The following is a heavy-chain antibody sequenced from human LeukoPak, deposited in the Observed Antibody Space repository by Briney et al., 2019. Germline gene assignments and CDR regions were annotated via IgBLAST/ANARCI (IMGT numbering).Heavy chain of an antibody. CDR3: ARTTKGGHIVVVIAPDYWYFDL. Sequence: PSETLSLTYTVSGGSISSGSYYWSWIRQPAGKGLEWIGRIYTSGSTNYNPSLKSRVTISVDTSKNQFSLKLSSVTAADTAVYYCARTTKGGHIVVVIAPDYWYFDLWGRGTLVTVSS. CDR1: GGSISSGSYY. CDR2: IYTSGST. J-gene: IGHJ2*01. V-gene: IGHV4-61*02. D-gene: IGHD2-21*01.